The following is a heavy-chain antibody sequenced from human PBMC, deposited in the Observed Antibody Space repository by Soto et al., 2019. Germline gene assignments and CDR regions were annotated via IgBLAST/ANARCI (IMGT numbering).Heavy chain of an antibody. CDR1: C. CDR2: IYYSGNT. V-gene: IGHV4-59*12. CDR3: ARDYYDFWSGYYTYYFDY. J-gene: IGHJ4*02. D-gene: IGHD3-3*01. Sequence: CCSRIRKPPGQGLEWIGDIYYSGNTNYNPSLKSRVTISVDTSKNQFSLKLSSVTAADTAVYYCARDYYDFWSGYYTYYFDYWGQGTLVTVSS.